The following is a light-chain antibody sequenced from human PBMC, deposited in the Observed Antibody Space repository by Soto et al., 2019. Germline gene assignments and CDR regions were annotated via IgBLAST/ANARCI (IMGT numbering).Light chain of an antibody. Sequence: IKMTQSLSTLSASVGERVTITCRASQTIGSWLAWYQQKPGKAPELLIYDASTLEGGVPSRFSGSGSGTEFSLTITSLQPDDFATFYCQQYSSFPRPFGQGTKVDIK. V-gene: IGKV1-5*01. CDR1: QTIGSW. CDR3: QQYSSFPRP. CDR2: DAS. J-gene: IGKJ1*01.